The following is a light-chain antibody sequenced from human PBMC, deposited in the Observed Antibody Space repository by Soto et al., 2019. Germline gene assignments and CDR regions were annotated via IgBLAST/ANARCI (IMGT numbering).Light chain of an antibody. J-gene: IGKJ1*01. CDR2: GAS. CDR3: QQYNNWPPWT. CDR1: QSVSSN. V-gene: IGKV3-15*01. Sequence: EIVMTQSPATLSVSPGERATLSCRASQSVSSNLAWYQQKPGQAPRLLIYGASTRATGIPARFSGRGSGTDFTLTISGLQSEDFAVYYCQQYNNWPPWTFGQGTKVEIK.